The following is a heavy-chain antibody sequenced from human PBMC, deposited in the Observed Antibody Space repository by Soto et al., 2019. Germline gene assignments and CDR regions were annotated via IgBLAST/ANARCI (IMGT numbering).Heavy chain of an antibody. CDR1: GYTLTAYY. CDR3: ARSYVQNRPIDY. V-gene: IGHV1-46*01. D-gene: IGHD3-10*02. Sequence: ASVKVSCKASGYTLTAYYIHWVRQALGQGREWMGIVNPGDGSTRYAQMFQDRVTMMRDTSTSTIYMELSSLRSEDTAVYYCARSYVQNRPIDYWGQGTLVTVSS. J-gene: IGHJ4*02. CDR2: VNPGDGST.